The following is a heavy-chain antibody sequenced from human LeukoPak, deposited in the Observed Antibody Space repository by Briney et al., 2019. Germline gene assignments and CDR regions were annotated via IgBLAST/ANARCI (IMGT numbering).Heavy chain of an antibody. Sequence: GGSLRLSCAASGFTFSSYGMHWVRQAPGKGLEWVAFIRYDGSNKYYADSVKGRFTISRDSSENTLYLQMSSLRDEDTAVYYCAKNNDYGGSYWYFDLWGRGTLVTVSS. D-gene: IGHD4-23*01. CDR2: IRYDGSNK. V-gene: IGHV3-30*02. CDR1: GFTFSSYG. CDR3: AKNNDYGGSYWYFDL. J-gene: IGHJ2*01.